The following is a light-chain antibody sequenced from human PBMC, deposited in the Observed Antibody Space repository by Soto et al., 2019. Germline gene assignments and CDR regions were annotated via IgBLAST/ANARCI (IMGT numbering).Light chain of an antibody. J-gene: IGLJ1*01. CDR3: CSYMRNSLYV. CDR2: AVS. CDR1: SSDVGDYNY. V-gene: IGLV2-14*01. Sequence: ALTQPASVSGSPGQSITISCTGTSSDVGDYNYVSWYQQHPGKAPKLMISAVSNRPSGVSDRFSGSKSGNTASLTISGLQAEDEADYYCSYMRNSLYVFGTGTKVTVL.